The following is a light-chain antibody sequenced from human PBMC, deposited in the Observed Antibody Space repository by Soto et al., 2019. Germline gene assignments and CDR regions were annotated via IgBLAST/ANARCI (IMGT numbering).Light chain of an antibody. V-gene: IGLV2-14*01. CDR1: SSNIGGNT. Sequence: QSVLTQSPSASGTPGQRVTISCSGSSSNIGGNTVNWYQHLPGKAPKLIIFEVRFRPSGVSSRFSGSKSGDTASLTISGLLPEDEADYYCSSYTSTGTLIVFGGGTKVTVL. CDR2: EVR. CDR3: SSYTSTGTLIV. J-gene: IGLJ2*01.